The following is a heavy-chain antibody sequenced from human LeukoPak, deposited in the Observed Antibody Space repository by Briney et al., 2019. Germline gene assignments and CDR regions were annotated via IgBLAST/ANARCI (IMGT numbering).Heavy chain of an antibody. CDR1: GFTFSSYA. Sequence: GGSLRLSCSASGFTFSSYAMDWVRQAPGKGLEYASTISSNGGSTYYADSVKGRFTISRDDSKNTLYLRMSSLRAEDTAVYYCVKEGDYGYYFDYWGQGTLVTVSS. J-gene: IGHJ4*02. CDR2: ISSNGGST. V-gene: IGHV3-64D*06. CDR3: VKEGDYGYYFDY. D-gene: IGHD3-16*01.